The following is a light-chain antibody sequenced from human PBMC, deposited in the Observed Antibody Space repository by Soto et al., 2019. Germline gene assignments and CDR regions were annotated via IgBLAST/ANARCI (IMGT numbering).Light chain of an antibody. CDR2: GAS. CDR3: QQYGTSPTWT. Sequence: EIVLTQSPGTLSLSPGERVTLSCRASQSVSSSYLAWYQQKPGQAPRLLIYGASSRATGIADRFRGSGSGTDFTLTTSRLEPENFAVYYCQQYGTSPTWTFGQGTKLEVK. V-gene: IGKV3-20*01. CDR1: QSVSSSY. J-gene: IGKJ1*01.